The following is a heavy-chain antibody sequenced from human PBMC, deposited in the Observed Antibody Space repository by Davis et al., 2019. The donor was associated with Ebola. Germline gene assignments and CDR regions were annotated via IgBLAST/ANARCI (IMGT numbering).Heavy chain of an antibody. CDR2: INQDGSQQ. J-gene: IGHJ4*02. CDR3: ARDMISGWKFDY. V-gene: IGHV3-7*01. CDR1: GFTFNKYW. Sequence: GESLKISCAASGFTFNKYWMHWVRQAPGKGLEWVVNINQDGSQQYFVDSVKGRFSISRDNAKNSLYLHMNSLRAEDTAVYYCARDMISGWKFDYWGQGSLVTVSS. D-gene: IGHD6-19*01.